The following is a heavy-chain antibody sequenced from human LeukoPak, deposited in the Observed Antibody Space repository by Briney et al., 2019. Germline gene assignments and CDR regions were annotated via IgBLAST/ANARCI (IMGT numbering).Heavy chain of an antibody. CDR3: AKGRRVIVVADDAFDI. CDR2: LSGHGGST. J-gene: IGHJ3*02. Sequence: GGSLRLSCAASGFTVSSNEVSWVRQAPGKGLEWVSALSGHGGSTYYADSVKGRFTISRDNSKNTLYLQMNSLRAEDTAVYYCAKGRRVIVVADDAFDIWGQGTMVTVSS. D-gene: IGHD3-22*01. CDR1: GFTVSSNE. V-gene: IGHV3-23*01.